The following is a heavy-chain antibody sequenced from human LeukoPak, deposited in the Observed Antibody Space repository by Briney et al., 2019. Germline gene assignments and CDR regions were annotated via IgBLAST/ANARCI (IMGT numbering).Heavy chain of an antibody. Sequence: GESLKISFKGSGYSFTSYWIGWVRQMPGKGLEWMGIIYPGDSDTRYSPSFQGQVTISAGKSISTAYLQWSSLKASDTAMYYCARGLLRFGELFPYYFDYWGQGTLVTVSS. CDR1: GYSFTSYW. D-gene: IGHD3-10*01. J-gene: IGHJ4*02. V-gene: IGHV5-51*01. CDR3: ARGLLRFGELFPYYFDY. CDR2: IYPGDSDT.